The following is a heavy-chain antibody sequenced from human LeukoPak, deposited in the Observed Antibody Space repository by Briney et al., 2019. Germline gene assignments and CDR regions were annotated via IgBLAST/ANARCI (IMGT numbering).Heavy chain of an antibody. CDR3: AKDSGGYIRRFGSGTITGGDRYFDY. V-gene: IGHV3-9*01. D-gene: IGHD5-12*01. CDR1: GFTFDDYA. J-gene: IGHJ4*02. CDR2: ISWNSGST. Sequence: GGSLRLSCAASGFTFDDYAMHWVRQAPGKGLEWVSSISWNSGSTDYADSVKGRFTISRDNAKNSLYLQMNSLRAEDTALYYCAKDSGGYIRRFGSGTITGGDRYFDYWGQGTLVTVSS.